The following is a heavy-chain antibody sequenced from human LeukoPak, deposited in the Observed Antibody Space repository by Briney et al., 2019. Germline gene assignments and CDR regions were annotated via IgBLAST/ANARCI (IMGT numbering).Heavy chain of an antibody. V-gene: IGHV1-18*01. Sequence: ASVKVTFKASCYSFSSYCCTGVRQPPGQGLEWLGWVSASNGNTNYAQKLQGRVTISTDKSTSTAYMEMRSLTTDDTAFYYCARSPPSYAGSWRYFFDYWGQGTLLIVS. CDR2: VSASNGNT. J-gene: IGHJ4*02. CDR1: CYSFSSYC. D-gene: IGHD2-15*01. CDR3: ARSPPSYAGSWRYFFDY.